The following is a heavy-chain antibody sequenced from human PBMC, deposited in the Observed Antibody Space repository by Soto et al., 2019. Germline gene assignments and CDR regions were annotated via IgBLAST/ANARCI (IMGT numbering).Heavy chain of an antibody. J-gene: IGHJ4*02. CDR3: ARPFYGDQGIVDY. CDR2: ISGYNGNT. Sequence: QIQLVQSGAEVKNPGASVKVSCKASGYTFKNYGIIWVRQAPGQRLEWVGWISGYNGNTKYEKKFQGRVTLTTETSTSTAYMELRSLRSDDTAVYYCARPFYGDQGIVDYWGQGTLVTVSS. V-gene: IGHV1-18*01. CDR1: GYTFKNYG. D-gene: IGHD4-17*01.